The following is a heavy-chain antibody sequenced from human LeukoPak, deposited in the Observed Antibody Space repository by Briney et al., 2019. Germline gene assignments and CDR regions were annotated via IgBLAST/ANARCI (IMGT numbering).Heavy chain of an antibody. J-gene: IGHJ3*02. Sequence: PGGSLRLSCAASGFTFSGSAMHWVRQASGKGLEWVGRIRSKANSYATAYAASVKGRFTISRDDSKNTAYLQMNSLKIEDTAVYYCTRLAGGDAFDIWGPGTIVTVSS. CDR3: TRLAGGDAFDI. CDR1: GFTFSGSA. CDR2: IRSKANSYAT. D-gene: IGHD2-15*01. V-gene: IGHV3-73*01.